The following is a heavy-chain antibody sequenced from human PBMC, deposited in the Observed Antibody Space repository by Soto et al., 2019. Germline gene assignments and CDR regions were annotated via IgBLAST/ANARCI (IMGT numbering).Heavy chain of an antibody. CDR2: INPNSGGT. J-gene: IGHJ6*02. D-gene: IGHD2-15*01. V-gene: IGHV1-2*02. CDR1: GYIFTGYH. Sequence: ASVKVSCKASGYIFTGYHMHWVRQAPGQGLEWMGWINPNSGGTKYAQKFQGRVTITRDTSASTAYMELSSLRSEDTAGYYCASSVVVAASGDYYYYGMDVWGQGTTVTVSS. CDR3: ASSVVVAASGDYYYYGMDV.